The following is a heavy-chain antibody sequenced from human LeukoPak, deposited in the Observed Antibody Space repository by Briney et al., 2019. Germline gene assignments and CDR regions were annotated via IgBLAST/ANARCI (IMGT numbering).Heavy chain of an antibody. CDR3: ARDKLGSSGWFLSFDY. D-gene: IGHD6-19*01. V-gene: IGHV3-48*01. Sequence: GESLRLSCAASGFSFSSYSMNWVRQAPGKGLEWVSIISRDSRTIVDADSVKGRFTISRDNSKNTLDLQVNSLRAEDTAVYYCARDKLGSSGWFLSFDYWGQGTLVTVSS. J-gene: IGHJ4*02. CDR1: GFSFSSYS. CDR2: ISRDSRTI.